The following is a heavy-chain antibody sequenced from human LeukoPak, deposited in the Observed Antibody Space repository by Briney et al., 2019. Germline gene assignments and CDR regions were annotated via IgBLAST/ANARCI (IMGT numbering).Heavy chain of an antibody. Sequence: KPSETLSLTGTVSGGSISSYYWSWIRQPAGKGLEWIGRIYTSGSTNYNPSLKSRVTMSVDTAKNQFSLKLTSVTAAATAVYYCARAQLVTPEDLAYWGREPWSPSPQ. D-gene: IGHD6-6*01. CDR1: GGSISSYY. CDR3: ARAQLVTPEDLAY. V-gene: IGHV4-4*07. CDR2: IYTSGST. J-gene: IGHJ4*02.